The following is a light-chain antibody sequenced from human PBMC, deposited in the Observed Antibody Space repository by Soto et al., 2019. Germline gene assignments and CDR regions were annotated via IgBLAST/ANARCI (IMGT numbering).Light chain of an antibody. J-gene: IGKJ1*01. Sequence: EIVLTQSTRTLSLSPGEVCILCFSASESVASSYLAWYQQIPGQAPRLLIYGASSRATGIPDRFSGSGSGTDFTLTITRRQPEDFAVYYCQQYGRSPWTSGQGTKVDNK. CDR2: GAS. CDR3: QQYGRSPWT. CDR1: ESVASSY. V-gene: IGKV3-20*01.